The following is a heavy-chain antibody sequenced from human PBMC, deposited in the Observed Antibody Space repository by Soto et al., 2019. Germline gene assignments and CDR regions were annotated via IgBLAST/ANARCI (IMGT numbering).Heavy chain of an antibody. J-gene: IGHJ6*03. D-gene: IGHD3-10*01. Sequence: EVQLVESGGGLVKPGGSLRLSCAASGFTFSSYSMNWVRQAPGKGLEWVSSISSSSSYIYYADSVKGRFTISRDNAKNSLYLQMNSLRAEDTAVYYWARDLRDSMVPYMDVWGKGTTVTVSS. CDR2: ISSSSSYI. CDR1: GFTFSSYS. CDR3: ARDLRDSMVPYMDV. V-gene: IGHV3-21*01.